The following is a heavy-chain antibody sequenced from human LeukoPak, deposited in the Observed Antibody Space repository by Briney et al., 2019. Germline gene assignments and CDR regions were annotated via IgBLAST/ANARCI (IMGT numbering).Heavy chain of an antibody. CDR3: ARGGLYERSTVTPAH. V-gene: IGHV3-33*01. J-gene: IGHJ4*02. Sequence: GGSLRLSCAASGFTFSSYGMHWVRQAPGKGLEWVAVIWYDGSNEYYADSVKGRFTISRDNSKNTLYLQMNSLRAEDTAVYYCARGGLYERSTVTPAHWGQGTLVTVSS. CDR1: GFTFSSYG. D-gene: IGHD4-17*01. CDR2: IWYDGSNE.